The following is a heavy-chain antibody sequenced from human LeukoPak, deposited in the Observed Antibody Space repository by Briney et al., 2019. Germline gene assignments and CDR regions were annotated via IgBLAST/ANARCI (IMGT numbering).Heavy chain of an antibody. Sequence: SETLSLTCAVYGGSFSGYYWSWIRQPPGKGLERIGEINHSGSTNYNPSLKSRVTISVDTSKNQFSLKLSSVTAADTAVYYCARGRRITMVRGPLGYWGQGTLVTVSS. CDR3: ARGRRITMVRGPLGY. J-gene: IGHJ4*02. CDR2: INHSGST. D-gene: IGHD3-10*01. V-gene: IGHV4-34*01. CDR1: GGSFSGYY.